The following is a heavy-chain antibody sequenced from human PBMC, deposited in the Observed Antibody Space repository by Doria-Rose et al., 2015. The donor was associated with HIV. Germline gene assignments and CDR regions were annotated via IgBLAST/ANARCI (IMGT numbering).Heavy chain of an antibody. CDR1: GGSVASGTPY. D-gene: IGHD6-25*01. CDR2: IYYSGIT. CDR3: AKQAVNWFDP. V-gene: IGHV4-39*01. Sequence: QVQLQQWGPGLVKPSETLSLTCTVSGGSVASGTPYWDRIRQTPGKGLEWIGTIYYSGITYYNPSLRDRVTISLHTSKTQYSLKLISVTAADTGVYYCAKQAVNWFDPWGQGTLVTVSS. J-gene: IGHJ5*02.